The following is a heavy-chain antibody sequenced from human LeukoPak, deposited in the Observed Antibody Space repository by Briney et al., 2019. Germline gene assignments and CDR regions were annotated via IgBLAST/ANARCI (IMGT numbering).Heavy chain of an antibody. J-gene: IGHJ4*02. CDR2: IYYSGST. CDR3: ARDHYDSSGYLL. Sequence: PSETLSLTCTVSGGSISSSSYYWGWIRQPPGKGLEWIGSIYYSGSTYYNPSLKSRVTISVDTSKNQFSLKLSSVTAADTAVYYCARDHYDSSGYLLWGQGTLVTVSS. CDR1: GGSISSSSYY. V-gene: IGHV4-39*07. D-gene: IGHD3-22*01.